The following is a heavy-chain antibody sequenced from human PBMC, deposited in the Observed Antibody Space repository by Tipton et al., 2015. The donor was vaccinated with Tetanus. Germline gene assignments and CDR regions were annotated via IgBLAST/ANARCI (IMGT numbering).Heavy chain of an antibody. V-gene: IGHV4-34*01. Sequence: TLSLTCAVYGGSFSGYYCTWIRQSPGKGLEWIGEIHPSGIVSYTPSLKSRVAILLDTSKNQLSLRLNSVTSADTAVYYCARTSGYMYSDCWGQGTLVTVSS. CDR2: IHPSGIV. CDR1: GGSFSGYY. J-gene: IGHJ4*02. CDR3: ARTSGYMYSDC. D-gene: IGHD3-3*01.